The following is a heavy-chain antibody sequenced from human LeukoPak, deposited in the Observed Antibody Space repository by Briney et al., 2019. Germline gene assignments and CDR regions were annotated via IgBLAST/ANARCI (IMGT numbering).Heavy chain of an antibody. CDR1: GYSFTSYW. D-gene: IGHD3-10*01. V-gene: IGHV5-51*01. Sequence: GESLKISCKGSGYSFTSYWIGWVRQMPGKGLEWMGIIYPGDSDTRYSPSFQGQVTISADKSISTAYLQWSSLKASDTAMYYCARRLYYGSGNKYYFDYWGQGTLVTVSS. CDR3: ARRLYYGSGNKYYFDY. CDR2: IYPGDSDT. J-gene: IGHJ4*02.